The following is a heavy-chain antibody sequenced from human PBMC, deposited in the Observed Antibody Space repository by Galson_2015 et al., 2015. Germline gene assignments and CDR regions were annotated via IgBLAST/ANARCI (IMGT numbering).Heavy chain of an antibody. J-gene: IGHJ2*01. CDR1: GGSISSYY. CDR3: ARVWSSSWFWYFDF. Sequence: ETLSLTCTVSGGSISSYYWSWIRQPPGKGLEWIGHIYYTGTTTYNPSLKSRVTISVDMPKNQFSLKLSSVTAADTAVYYCARVWSSSWFWYFDFWGRGTLVTVSS. D-gene: IGHD6-13*01. CDR2: IYYTGTT. V-gene: IGHV4-59*01.